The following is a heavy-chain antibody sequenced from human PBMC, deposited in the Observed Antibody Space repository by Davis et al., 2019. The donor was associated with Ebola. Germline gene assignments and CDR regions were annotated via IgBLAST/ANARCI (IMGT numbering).Heavy chain of an antibody. CDR1: GLSFSNYA. CDR3: AKKDSLSGFDY. J-gene: IGHJ4*02. Sequence: GESLKISCVVSGLSFSNYAMSWVRQAPGKGLEWVSAISESSIKIVYADSVKGRFTISRDNSENTLYLQMNSLRAEDTAVYYCAKKDSLSGFDYWGQGTLVTVSS. CDR2: ISESSIKI. V-gene: IGHV3-23*01. D-gene: IGHD2-15*01.